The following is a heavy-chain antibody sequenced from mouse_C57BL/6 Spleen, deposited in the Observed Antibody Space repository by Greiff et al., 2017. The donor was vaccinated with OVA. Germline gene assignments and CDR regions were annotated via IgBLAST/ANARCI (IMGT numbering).Heavy chain of an antibody. CDR2: IYPSDSET. D-gene: IGHD1-1*01. CDR1: GYTFTSYW. CDR3: ATPYYYGSSYGAMDY. J-gene: IGHJ4*01. V-gene: IGHV1-61*01. Sequence: VQLQQPGAELVRPGSSVKLSCKASGYTFTSYWMDWVKQRPGQGLEWIGNIYPSDSETHYNQKFKDKATLTVDKSSSTAYMQLSSLTSEDSAVYYCATPYYYGSSYGAMDYWGQGTSVTVSS.